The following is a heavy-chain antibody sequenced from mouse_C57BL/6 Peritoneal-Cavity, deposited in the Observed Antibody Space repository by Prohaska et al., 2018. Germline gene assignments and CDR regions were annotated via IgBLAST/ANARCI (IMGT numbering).Heavy chain of an antibody. CDR3: ARRDDYARYVDV. V-gene: IGHV4-1*01. D-gene: IGHD2-4*01. Sequence: LFQPSASFKLSCPPPVIVLSRYWMRLVRPAPVKGLEWIAEINLDTSTIYYPPSLKDKFIISRDNAKNTLYLQMSKVRNEDTAIDFCARRDDYARYVDVWGKGTAVTVST. CDR1: VIVLSRYW. CDR2: INLDTSTI. J-gene: IGHJ1*03.